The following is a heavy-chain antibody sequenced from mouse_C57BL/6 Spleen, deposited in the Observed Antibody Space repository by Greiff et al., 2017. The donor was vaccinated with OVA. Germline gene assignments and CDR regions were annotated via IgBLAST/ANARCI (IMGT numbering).Heavy chain of an antibody. CDR2: ISYDGSN. CDR3: ARDTDCGVHFDY. Sequence: EVQLLESGPGLVKPSQYLSLTCSVTGFSFTSGYYWYLLRQLPGNQLEWMGYISYDGSNNYTPYLKNRIPITRDPSKNQFFLKLKSETTEDTARYYCARDTDCGVHFDYWGQGTTLTVSS. CDR1: GFSFTSGYY. J-gene: IGHJ2*01. V-gene: IGHV3-6*01.